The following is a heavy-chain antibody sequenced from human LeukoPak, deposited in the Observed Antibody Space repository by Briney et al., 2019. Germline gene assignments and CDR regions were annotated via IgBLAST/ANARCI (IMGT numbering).Heavy chain of an antibody. J-gene: IGHJ4*02. CDR1: GFTFSSYG. CDR3: ARKTDY. V-gene: IGHV3-30*03. D-gene: IGHD1-14*01. Sequence: TGGSLRLSCAASGFTFSSYGMHWVRQAPGKGLEWVAVISYDGSNKYYADSVKGRFTISRDNSKNTLYLQMNSLRAEDTAVYYCARKTDYWGQGTLVTVSS. CDR2: ISYDGSNK.